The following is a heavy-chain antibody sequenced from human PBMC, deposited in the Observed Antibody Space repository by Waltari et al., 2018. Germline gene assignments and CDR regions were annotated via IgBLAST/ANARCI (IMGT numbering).Heavy chain of an antibody. CDR2: IHYTGST. Sequence: QLQLQESGPGLVKPSETLSLTCTVSGGSISNGDYHWGWVRQPPGKGLEWISTIHYTGSTYYNPSLTSRLTISVDTSKNQFSLKLSSVTAADTAVYHCMRDQRSTVLDWGQGTLVTVSS. D-gene: IGHD1-1*01. J-gene: IGHJ4*02. V-gene: IGHV4-39*07. CDR3: MRDQRSTVLD. CDR1: GGSISNGDYH.